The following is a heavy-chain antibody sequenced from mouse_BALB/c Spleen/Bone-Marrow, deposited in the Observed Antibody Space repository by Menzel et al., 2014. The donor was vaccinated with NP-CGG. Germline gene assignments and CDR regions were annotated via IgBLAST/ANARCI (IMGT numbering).Heavy chain of an antibody. V-gene: IGHV1S29*02. J-gene: IGHJ4*01. D-gene: IGHD2-14*01. Sequence: DVKLVESGPELVKPGASVKISCKTSGYTFTDYNMHWVKQSHGKSLEWIGYIYPYNGGTAYNQKFKSKATLTVDNSSSTAYMELRSLTSEDSAVYYCARERYGDAMDYWGQGTSVTVSS. CDR3: ARERYGDAMDY. CDR2: IYPYNGGT. CDR1: GYTFTDYN.